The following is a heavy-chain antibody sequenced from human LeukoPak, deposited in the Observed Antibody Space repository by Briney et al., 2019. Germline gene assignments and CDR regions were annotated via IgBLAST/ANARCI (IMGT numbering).Heavy chain of an antibody. V-gene: IGHV3-23*01. D-gene: IGHD3-22*01. Sequence: GGSLRLSCAVSGITLSNYGMSWVRQAPGKGLEWVAGISGSGGSTNYADSVKGRFAISRDNRKNTLYLQMNSLRAEDTAVYFCAKRGVVIRVILVGFHKEAYYFDSWGQGALVTVSS. CDR3: AKRGVVIRVILVGFHKEAYYFDS. CDR2: ISGSGGST. J-gene: IGHJ4*02. CDR1: GITLSNYG.